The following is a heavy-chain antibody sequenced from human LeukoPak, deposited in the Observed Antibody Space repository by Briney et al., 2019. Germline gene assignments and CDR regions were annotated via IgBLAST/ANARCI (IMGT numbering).Heavy chain of an antibody. CDR2: ISSSGSTI. J-gene: IGHJ4*02. CDR1: GFTFSSYE. CDR3: ARDLPSGGKYHYSSSHNLDY. D-gene: IGHD6-6*01. V-gene: IGHV3-48*03. Sequence: PGGSLRLSCAASGFTFSSYEMNWVRQAPGKGLEWVSYISSSGSTIYYADSVKGRFTISRDNAKNSLYLQMNSLRAEDTAVYYCARDLPSGGKYHYSSSHNLDYWGQGTLVTVSS.